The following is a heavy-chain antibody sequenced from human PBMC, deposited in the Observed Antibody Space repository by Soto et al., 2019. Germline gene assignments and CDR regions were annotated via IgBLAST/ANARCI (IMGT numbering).Heavy chain of an antibody. D-gene: IGHD6-19*01. CDR2: VYSTGET. Sequence: SETLSLTCAVSGGSINNFYWSWIRQPPGKGLEWLGYVYSTGETNYSPSLRSRVTISVDRSKNEFSLKLSSVTAADTAVYFCARSVAVPGAHIDYWGQGTQVTVSS. CDR3: ARSVAVPGAHIDY. J-gene: IGHJ4*02. CDR1: GGSINNFY. V-gene: IGHV4-59*01.